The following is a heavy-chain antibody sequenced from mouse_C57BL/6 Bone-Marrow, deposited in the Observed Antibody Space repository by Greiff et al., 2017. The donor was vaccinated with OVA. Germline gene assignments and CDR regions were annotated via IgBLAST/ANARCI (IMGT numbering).Heavy chain of an antibody. Sequence: QVQLQQSGAELVRPGTSVKMSCKASGYTFTNYWIGWAKQRPGHGLEWIGDIYPGGGYTNYNEKFKGKATLTADKSSSTAYMQFSSLTSEDSAIYYCARLDGYWYFDVWGTGTTVTVSS. D-gene: IGHD2-3*01. V-gene: IGHV1-63*01. CDR3: ARLDGYWYFDV. J-gene: IGHJ1*03. CDR2: IYPGGGYT. CDR1: GYTFTNYW.